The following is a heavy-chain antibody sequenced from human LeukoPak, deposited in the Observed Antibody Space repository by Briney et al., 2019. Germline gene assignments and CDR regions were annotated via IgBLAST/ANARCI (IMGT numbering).Heavy chain of an antibody. Sequence: SETLSLTCAVYGGSFSGYYWSWIRQPPGKGLEWIGYIYYSGSTNYNPSLKSRVTISVDTSKNQFSLKLSSVTAADTAVYYCARVSRDGYNPLFDYWGQGTLVTVSS. CDR2: IYYSGST. V-gene: IGHV4-59*01. D-gene: IGHD5-12*01. J-gene: IGHJ4*02. CDR3: ARVSRDGYNPLFDY. CDR1: GGSFSGYY.